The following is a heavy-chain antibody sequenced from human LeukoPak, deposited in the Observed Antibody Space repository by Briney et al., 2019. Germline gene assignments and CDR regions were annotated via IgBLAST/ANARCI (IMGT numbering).Heavy chain of an antibody. V-gene: IGHV3-23*01. J-gene: IGHJ4*02. CDR2: ISGSGGST. D-gene: IGHD3-9*01. CDR1: GFTFSSYA. Sequence: GGSLRLSCAASGFTFSSYAMSWVRQAPGKGMEWVSAISGSGGSTYYADSVKGRFTISRDNSKNTLYLQMNSLRAEDTAVYYCATYYDILTNYFDYWGQGTLVTVSS. CDR3: ATYYDILTNYFDY.